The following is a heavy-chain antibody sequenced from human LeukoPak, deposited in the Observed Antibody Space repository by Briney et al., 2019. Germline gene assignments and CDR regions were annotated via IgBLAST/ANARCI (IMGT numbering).Heavy chain of an antibody. V-gene: IGHV3-23*05. CDR2: ISGGDTS. D-gene: IGHD3-16*01. CDR1: GFTFSRYT. J-gene: IGHJ3*01. CDR3: AKNRETDNVWAFDL. Sequence: AGSLRLSCVASGFTFSRYTINWIRQAPGRGLEWVSAISGGDTSYYADSAWGRFTVTRDNAKNIVYLQMGNLRPEDTAIYFCAKNRETDNVWAFDLWGRGTMVTVSS.